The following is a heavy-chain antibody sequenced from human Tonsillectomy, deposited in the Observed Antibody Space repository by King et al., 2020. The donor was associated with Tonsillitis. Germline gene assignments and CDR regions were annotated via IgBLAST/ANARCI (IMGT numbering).Heavy chain of an antibody. CDR1: GYTFTTYG. Sequence: VQLVESGAEVKKPGASVKVSCKASGYTFTTYGISWVRQAPGQGLEWMGWISAYNGDTNYAQTLQDRVIMTTDTSTSTAYMEVRSLRSDDTALYYCARDSRSHYYDTSGYYTFEYWGQGTLVTVSS. D-gene: IGHD3-22*01. J-gene: IGHJ4*02. CDR2: ISAYNGDT. CDR3: ARDSRSHYYDTSGYYTFEY. V-gene: IGHV1-18*01.